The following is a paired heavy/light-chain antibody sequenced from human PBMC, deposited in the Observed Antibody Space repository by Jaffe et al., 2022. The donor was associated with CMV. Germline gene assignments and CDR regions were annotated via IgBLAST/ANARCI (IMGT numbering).Light chain of an antibody. Sequence: NFMLIQPHSVSESPGKTVTISCTRTSGNIAHSYVQWFQQRPGSAPTTVIYEDNRRPSGVPDRFSGSIDSSSNSASLTISGLETEDEADYYCQSYDYANPRVFGGGTKLTVL. CDR1: SGNIAHSY. CDR2: EDN. V-gene: IGLV6-57*04. J-gene: IGLJ3*02. CDR3: QSYDYANPRV.
Heavy chain of an antibody. CDR1: GFTVSHAW. J-gene: IGHJ6*03. D-gene: IGHD1-20*01. Sequence: EVELVESGGGLVKPGGSLRLSCAASGFTVSHAWMNWVRQAPGKGLEWVGRIKSNTDGGTTDYAAPVRGRFTISGDDSKSTLYLQMTSLRPEDTAVYYCLTEVRFTSRDYKYLDVWGKGTTVTVSS. CDR3: LTEVRFTSRDYKYLDV. CDR2: IKSNTDGGTT. V-gene: IGHV3-15*01.